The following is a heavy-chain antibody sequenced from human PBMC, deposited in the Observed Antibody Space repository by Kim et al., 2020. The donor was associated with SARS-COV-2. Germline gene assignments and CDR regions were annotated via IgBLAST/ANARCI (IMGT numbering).Heavy chain of an antibody. CDR1: GGSFSGYY. D-gene: IGHD2-2*01. V-gene: IGHV4-34*01. CDR2: INHSGST. Sequence: SETLSLTCAVYGGSFSGYYWSWIRQPPGKGLEWIGEINHSGSTNYNPSLKSRVTISVDTSKNQFSLKLSSVTAADTAVYYCARAAMGGGAIYYYGMDVWGQGTTVTVSS. CDR3: ARAAMGGGAIYYYGMDV. J-gene: IGHJ6*02.